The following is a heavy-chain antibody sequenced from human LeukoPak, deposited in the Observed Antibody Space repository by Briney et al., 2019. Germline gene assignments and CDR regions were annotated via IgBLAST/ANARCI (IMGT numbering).Heavy chain of an antibody. CDR3: AKDLRSGSYTHYFDY. D-gene: IGHD3-10*01. V-gene: IGHV3-23*01. J-gene: IGHJ4*02. Sequence: GRSLRLSCAASGFTFSSYAMGWVRQAPGKGLEWVSAISGSGASTYYADSVEGRFTISRDTSRNTLYLQMNSLRAEDTAVYYCAKDLRSGSYTHYFDYWGQGTPVTVSS. CDR2: ISGSGAST. CDR1: GFTFSSYA.